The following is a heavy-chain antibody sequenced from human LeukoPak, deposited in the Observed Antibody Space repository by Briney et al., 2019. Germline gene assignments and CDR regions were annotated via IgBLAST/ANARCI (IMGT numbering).Heavy chain of an antibody. CDR3: ARGSGSAVYYPFDN. Sequence: ASVKVSCKASGYTFTDYYIHWVRQAPGQGLEWMGWINPNSGGTHYAQKFQGRVTMARDTSISTVYMELSRLRSDDTAVYYCARGSGSAVYYPFDNWGQGTLVTVSS. D-gene: IGHD3-10*01. V-gene: IGHV1-2*02. CDR2: INPNSGGT. CDR1: GYTFTDYY. J-gene: IGHJ4*02.